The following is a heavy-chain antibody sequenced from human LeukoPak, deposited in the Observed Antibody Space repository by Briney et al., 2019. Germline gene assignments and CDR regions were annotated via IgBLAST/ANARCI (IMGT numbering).Heavy chain of an antibody. V-gene: IGHV3-21*01. CDR1: GFTFNAYG. J-gene: IGHJ4*02. CDR3: AREWRYYDSSGYYDY. Sequence: KAGGSLRLSCAASGFTFNAYGMNWVRQAPGKGLEWVSSISSSSTYIYYADSVKGRFTISRDNAKNSLYLQMNSLRAEDTAVYYCAREWRYYDSSGYYDYWGQGTLVTASS. D-gene: IGHD3-22*01. CDR2: ISSSSTYI.